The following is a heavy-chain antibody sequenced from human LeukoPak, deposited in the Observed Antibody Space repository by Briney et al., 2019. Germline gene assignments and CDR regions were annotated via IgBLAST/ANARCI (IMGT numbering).Heavy chain of an antibody. CDR1: GGSMNSTSYY. CDR2: IYYSGTT. D-gene: IGHD6-13*01. V-gene: IGHV4-39*01. J-gene: IGHJ4*02. CDR3: ARLGYSTGWYNY. Sequence: SETLSLTCTVSGGSMNSTSYYWGWIRHPPGKGPDWIANIYYSGTTYYNPSLKSRVTISVDMSKNQFSLKLRSVTAADTAVYYCARLGYSTGWYNYWGPGTLVTVSP.